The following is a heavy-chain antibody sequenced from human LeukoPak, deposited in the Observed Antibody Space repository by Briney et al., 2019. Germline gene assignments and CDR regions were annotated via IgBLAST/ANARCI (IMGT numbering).Heavy chain of an antibody. CDR3: ARHFWSNYYDSSGYRDY. Sequence: PGRPLRLSCAASGFPFSSNYMSWAPRAPGKGLEWVPVIYSGGSTYYADSVKGRFTISRDNSKNTLYLQMNRLRAKDTAVYYCARHFWSNYYDSSGYRDYWGQGTLVTVSS. V-gene: IGHV3-53*01. CDR1: GFPFSSNY. J-gene: IGHJ4*02. D-gene: IGHD3-22*01. CDR2: IYSGGST.